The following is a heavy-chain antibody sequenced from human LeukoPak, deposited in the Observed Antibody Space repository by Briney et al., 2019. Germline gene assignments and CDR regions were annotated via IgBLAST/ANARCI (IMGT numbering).Heavy chain of an antibody. CDR2: ISWSCTTI. V-gene: IGHV3-9*01. Sequence: GGSLRLSCAASGFTFDDYVMLWVRQTPGKGLEWVSDISWSCTTIDYADSLKGRFTVSRDNAKNSLYLQMNSLRVEDTAVYYCARAGTVVPAPFDPWGQGTLVIVSS. CDR3: ARAGTVVPAPFDP. D-gene: IGHD2-2*01. J-gene: IGHJ5*02. CDR1: GFTFDDYV.